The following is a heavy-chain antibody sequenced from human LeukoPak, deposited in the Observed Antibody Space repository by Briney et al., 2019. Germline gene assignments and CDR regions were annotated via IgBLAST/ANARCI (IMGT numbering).Heavy chain of an antibody. D-gene: IGHD3-22*01. V-gene: IGHV1-18*01. CDR1: GYTFTSYG. CDR3: ARGDYYDSSGYSDASLFDY. CDR2: ITTYNGNT. J-gene: IGHJ4*02. Sequence: GASVKVSCKASGYTFTSYGISWVRQAPGQGLEWMGWITTYNGNTNYAQNLQGRVTMATGTSTSTAYMELRSLRSDDTAVYYCARGDYYDSSGYSDASLFDYWGQGTLVTVSS.